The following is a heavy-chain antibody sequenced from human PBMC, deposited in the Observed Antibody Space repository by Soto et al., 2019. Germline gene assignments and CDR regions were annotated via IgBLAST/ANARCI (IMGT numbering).Heavy chain of an antibody. Sequence: SETLSLTCSVSGGSISGYYWNWIRQPPGKGLEWVGHIYGSGSTNYNPSLKSRVTISVGTSKMQFSLNLTSVTAADTAVYYCARASLAEGPEAYWGQGILVTVSS. CDR2: IYGSGST. D-gene: IGHD6-19*01. CDR3: ARASLAEGPEAY. J-gene: IGHJ4*02. CDR1: GGSISGYY. V-gene: IGHV4-59*12.